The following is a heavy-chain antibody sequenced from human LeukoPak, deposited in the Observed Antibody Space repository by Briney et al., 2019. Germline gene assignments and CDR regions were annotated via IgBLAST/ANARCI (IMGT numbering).Heavy chain of an antibody. CDR1: GFTFSSYA. Sequence: GGSLRLSCAASGFTFSSYAMSWVRQAPGKGLEWVSAISGSGGSTYYADSVKGRFTISRDNSKNTLYLQMNSLRAEDTAVHYCAKSTLLRARTTPFGYWGQGTLVTVSS. CDR2: ISGSGGST. J-gene: IGHJ4*02. D-gene: IGHD4-17*01. V-gene: IGHV3-23*01. CDR3: AKSTLLRARTTPFGY.